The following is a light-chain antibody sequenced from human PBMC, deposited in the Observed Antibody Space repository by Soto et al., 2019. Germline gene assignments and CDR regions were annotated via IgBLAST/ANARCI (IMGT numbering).Light chain of an antibody. CDR3: QQYALYSS. Sequence: DIQMTQSPSTLSASVGDRVTITCRASQNINSHLAWYQQKPGKAPKLLIYTASSFQSGVPSRFSGRGSGTELTLTISSLQPDDFAALYCQQYALYSSFGQGTKVEIK. CDR2: TAS. V-gene: IGKV1-5*03. CDR1: QNINSH. J-gene: IGKJ1*01.